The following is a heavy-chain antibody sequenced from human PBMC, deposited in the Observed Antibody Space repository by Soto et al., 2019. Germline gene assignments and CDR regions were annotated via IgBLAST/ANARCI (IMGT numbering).Heavy chain of an antibody. CDR1: GYTFTSYY. Sequence: ASVKVSCKASGYTFTSYYMHWVRQAPGQGLEWMGIINPSGGSTSYAQKFQGRVTMTRDMSTSTVYMELSSLRSEDTAVYSYADFHRVLSTAEYFFDYWGHGTLVTVSS. CDR2: INPSGGST. J-gene: IGHJ4*01. D-gene: IGHD2-15*01. CDR3: ADFHRVLSTAEYFFDY. V-gene: IGHV1-46*03.